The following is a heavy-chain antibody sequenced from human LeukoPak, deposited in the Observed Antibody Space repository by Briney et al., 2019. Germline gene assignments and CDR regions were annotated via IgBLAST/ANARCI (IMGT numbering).Heavy chain of an antibody. CDR3: ANHCGGDCYPYYFDY. CDR2: ISGSGGST. CDR1: GFTFSSYA. Sequence: TGGSLRLSCAASGFTFSSYAMSWVRQAPGKGLEWVSAISGSGGSTYYADSVKGRFTISRDNSKNTLYLQMNSLRAEDTAVYYCANHCGGDCYPYYFDYWGQGTLVTVSS. V-gene: IGHV3-23*01. D-gene: IGHD2-21*02. J-gene: IGHJ4*02.